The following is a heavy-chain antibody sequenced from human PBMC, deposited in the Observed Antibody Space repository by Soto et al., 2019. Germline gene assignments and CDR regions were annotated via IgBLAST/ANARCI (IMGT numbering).Heavy chain of an antibody. D-gene: IGHD2-8*01. CDR1: AYTFTDYY. Sequence: ASVKVSCKASAYTFTDYYIQWVRQAPGQGLEWMGWINPNSGSTKSTQRFQGSVTMTRDTSISTAYMELTRLRSDDTAVYYCARGGCTDGVCTYYFDSWGQGTLVTVYS. CDR3: ARGGCTDGVCTYYFDS. V-gene: IGHV1-2*02. J-gene: IGHJ4*02. CDR2: INPNSGST.